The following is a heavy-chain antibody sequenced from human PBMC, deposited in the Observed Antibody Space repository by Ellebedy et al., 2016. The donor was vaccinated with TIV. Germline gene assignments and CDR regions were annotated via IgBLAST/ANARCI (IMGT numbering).Heavy chain of an antibody. CDR3: VRDRGRPDSFDL. V-gene: IGHV3-74*01. Sequence: GESLKISCATSGFNFRSYWMHWVRQAPGKGLAWVSHVNGDESTTVYADSVKGRFTISKDIAKSTLFLQMNSLSAEDTAVYYCVRDRGRPDSFDLWGRGTMVIVSS. J-gene: IGHJ3*01. CDR2: VNGDESTT. CDR1: GFNFRSYW.